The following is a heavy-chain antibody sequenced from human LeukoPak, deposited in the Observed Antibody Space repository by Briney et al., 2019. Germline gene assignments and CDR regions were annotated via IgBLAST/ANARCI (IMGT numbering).Heavy chain of an antibody. Sequence: GRSLRLSCSTSGFTFSLYAMNWVRQAPGKGLEWVAFISNDGRNDHYADSVKGRFTISRDNAKNTVYMQMNSLRAEDTAVYYCAKYGSSSNYYYGMDVWGQGTTVTVSS. J-gene: IGHJ6*02. D-gene: IGHD6-13*01. CDR3: AKYGSSSNYYYGMDV. V-gene: IGHV3-30*18. CDR1: GFTFSLYA. CDR2: ISNDGRND.